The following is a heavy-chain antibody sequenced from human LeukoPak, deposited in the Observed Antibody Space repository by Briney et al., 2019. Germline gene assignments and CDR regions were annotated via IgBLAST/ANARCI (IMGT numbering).Heavy chain of an antibody. J-gene: IGHJ4*02. Sequence: GGSLRLSCAASGFTFSNYAMHWVRQAPGKGLEYVSAISSNGGSTYYANSVKGRFTISRDNSKNTLYLQMGSLRAEDMAVYYCARDGIAGAPTYYFDYWGQGTLVTVSS. D-gene: IGHD6-19*01. V-gene: IGHV3-64*01. CDR2: ISSNGGST. CDR1: GFTFSNYA. CDR3: ARDGIAGAPTYYFDY.